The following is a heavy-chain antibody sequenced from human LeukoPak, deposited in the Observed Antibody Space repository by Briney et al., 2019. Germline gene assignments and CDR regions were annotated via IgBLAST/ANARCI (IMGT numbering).Heavy chain of an antibody. Sequence: GGSLRLSCAASGFTFSSYSMNWVRQAPGKGLEWVSSISSSSSYIYYADSVKGRFTISRDNAKNSLYLQMNSLRAEDTAVYYCARGIAAAGPYFQHWGQGTLVTVSS. CDR2: ISSSSSYI. V-gene: IGHV3-21*04. CDR1: GFTFSSYS. D-gene: IGHD6-13*01. J-gene: IGHJ1*01. CDR3: ARGIAAAGPYFQH.